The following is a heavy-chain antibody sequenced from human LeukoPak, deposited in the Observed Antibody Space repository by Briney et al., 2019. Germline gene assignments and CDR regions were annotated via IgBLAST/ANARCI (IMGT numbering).Heavy chain of an antibody. CDR1: GGTFGDYA. J-gene: IGHJ3*02. CDR2: ITSKPYGGTA. D-gene: IGHD6-13*01. Sequence: GGSLRLSCTPSGGTFGDYAVSWVRQAPGKGPEWIGFITSKPYGGTAEYAASVKDRFTISRDDSNSLAYLQINSLKIEDTGVYYCTRDREAAPRINALDTWGQGTVVTVSS. CDR3: TRDREAAPRINALDT. V-gene: IGHV3-49*04.